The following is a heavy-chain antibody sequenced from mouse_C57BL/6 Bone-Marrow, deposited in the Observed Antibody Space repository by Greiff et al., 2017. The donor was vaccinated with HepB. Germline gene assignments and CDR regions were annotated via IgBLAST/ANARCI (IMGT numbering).Heavy chain of an antibody. CDR1: GFNIKDDY. D-gene: IGHD1-1*01. CDR3: TTYYPYYFDY. CDR2: IDPENGDT. J-gene: IGHJ2*01. V-gene: IGHV14-4*01. Sequence: EVQLQQSGAELVRPGASVKLSCTASGFNIKDDYMHWVKQSPEQGLEWIGWIDPENGDTEYASKFQGKATITADTSSNTAYLQLSSLTSEDTAVYYCTTYYPYYFDYWGQGTTLTVSS.